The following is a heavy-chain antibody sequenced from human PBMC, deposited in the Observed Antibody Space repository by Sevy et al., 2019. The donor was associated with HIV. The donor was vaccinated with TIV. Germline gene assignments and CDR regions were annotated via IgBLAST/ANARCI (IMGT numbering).Heavy chain of an antibody. J-gene: IGHJ3*02. V-gene: IGHV3-30*18. CDR1: GFTFSSYG. Sequence: GGFLRLSCAASGFTFSSYGMHWVRQAPGKGLEWVAVISYDGSNKYYADSVKGRFTISRDNSKNTLYLQMNSLRAEDTAVYYCAKGQRWFGELPGLAFDIWGQGTMVTVSS. CDR2: ISYDGSNK. D-gene: IGHD3-10*01. CDR3: AKGQRWFGELPGLAFDI.